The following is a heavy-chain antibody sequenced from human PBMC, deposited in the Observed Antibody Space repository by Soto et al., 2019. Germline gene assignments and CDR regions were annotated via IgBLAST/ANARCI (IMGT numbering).Heavy chain of an antibody. CDR2: IGASGAGT. CDR3: ALRKTGSFFDY. V-gene: IGHV3-23*01. CDR1: GFTFSTYA. J-gene: IGHJ4*02. Sequence: EVQLLESGGGLVQPGGSLRLSCAASGFTFSTYAMSWVRQAPGKGLDWVSAIGASGAGTYYADSVKGRFTISRDNSKNTLHLQMNNPRAEDTAVYYCALRKTGSFFDYWGQGTLVTVSS. D-gene: IGHD1-26*01.